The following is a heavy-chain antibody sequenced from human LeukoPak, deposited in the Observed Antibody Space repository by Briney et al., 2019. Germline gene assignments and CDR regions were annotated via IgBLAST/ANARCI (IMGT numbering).Heavy chain of an antibody. CDR3: ARRRFGESTGN. V-gene: IGHV4-39*01. D-gene: IGHD3-10*01. Sequence: SETLSLTCTVSGGSIRIANYYWEWIRQPPGKGLEWLGSIYYSGSTYYNPSLKSRVTISVDTSKNQLSLKLSSLTAADTAVYYCARRRFGESTGNWGQGTLVTVSS. CDR2: IYYSGST. CDR1: GGSIRIANYY. J-gene: IGHJ4*02.